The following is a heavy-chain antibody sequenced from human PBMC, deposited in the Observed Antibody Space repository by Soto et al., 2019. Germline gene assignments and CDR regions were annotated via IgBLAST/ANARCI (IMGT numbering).Heavy chain of an antibody. V-gene: IGHV1-8*01. J-gene: IGHJ4*02. CDR3: ARERGGGFFDY. CDR1: GYTFTSYD. CDR2: MNPNSDNT. D-gene: IGHD3-16*01. Sequence: QVQLVQSGAEVKKPGASVKVSCKASGYTFTSYDINWVRQATGQGLEWMGWMNPNSDNTGYAQKFQGRLTMTRNTSISTAYMGLSSLRPEDPAVYNGARERGGGFFDYWGQGILVSVSS.